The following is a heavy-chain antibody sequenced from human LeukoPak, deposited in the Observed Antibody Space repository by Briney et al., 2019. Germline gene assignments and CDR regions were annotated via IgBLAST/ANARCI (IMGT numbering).Heavy chain of an antibody. CDR2: IIPIFGTA. J-gene: IGHJ4*02. Sequence: ASVKVSCTASGGTFSSYAISWVRQAPGQGLEWMGGIIPIFGTANYAQKFQGRVTITADQSTSTAYMELSSLRSQDTAVYYCARSSGWNSFDYWGQGTLVTVSS. D-gene: IGHD6-19*01. V-gene: IGHV1-69*13. CDR3: ARSSGWNSFDY. CDR1: GGTFSSYA.